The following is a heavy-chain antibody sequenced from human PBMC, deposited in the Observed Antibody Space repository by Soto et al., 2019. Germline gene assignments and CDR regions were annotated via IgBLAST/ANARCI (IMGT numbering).Heavy chain of an antibody. CDR1: GGSFSGYY. Sequence: KTSETLSLTCAVYGGSFSGYYWSWIRQPPGKGLEWIGEINHSGSTNYNPSLKSRVTISVDTSKNQFSLKLSSVTAADTAVYYCARERFLEWSAYYYYGMDVWGQGTTVTVSS. CDR2: INHSGST. V-gene: IGHV4-34*01. D-gene: IGHD3-3*01. J-gene: IGHJ6*02. CDR3: ARERFLEWSAYYYYGMDV.